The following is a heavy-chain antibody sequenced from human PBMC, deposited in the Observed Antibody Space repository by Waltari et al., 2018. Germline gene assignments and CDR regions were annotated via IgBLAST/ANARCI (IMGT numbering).Heavy chain of an antibody. J-gene: IGHJ4*02. D-gene: IGHD3-22*01. CDR1: GGSISSSSYY. CDR2: IYYSGST. V-gene: IGHV4-39*07. CDR3: ARTRLDYYYDSSGYRTYFDY. Sequence: QVQLQESGPGLVKPSETLSLTCTVSGGSISSSSYYWGWIRQPPGKGLEWIGSIYYSGSTYYNPSLKSRVTISVDTSKNQFSLKLSSVTAADTAVYYCARTRLDYYYDSSGYRTYFDYWGQGTLVTVSS.